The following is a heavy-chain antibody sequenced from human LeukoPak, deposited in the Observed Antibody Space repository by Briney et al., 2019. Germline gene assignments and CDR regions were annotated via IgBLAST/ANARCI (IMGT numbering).Heavy chain of an antibody. CDR3: ARGIEY. D-gene: IGHD6-13*01. V-gene: IGHV3-74*01. Sequence: GGSLRLSCAASGFTFNSHWMHWVRQAPGKGLVWVSRIKSDGSSTNYADSVKGRFTISRDNAKNTLYLQMNSLRAEDTAVYYCARGIEYWGQGTLVTVSS. CDR1: GFTFNSHW. CDR2: IKSDGSST. J-gene: IGHJ4*02.